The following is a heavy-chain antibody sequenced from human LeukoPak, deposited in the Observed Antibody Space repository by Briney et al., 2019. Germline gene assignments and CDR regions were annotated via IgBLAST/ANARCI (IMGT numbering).Heavy chain of an antibody. Sequence: SQTLSLNCAVSGGSISSGGYSWSWIRQPPGKGLEWIGYIYHSGSTYYNPSLKSRVTISVDRSKNQFSLKLSSVTAADTAVYYCARGNTMVRGVIIMLPSFDPWGQGTLVTVSS. CDR1: GGSISSGGYS. CDR2: IYHSGST. D-gene: IGHD3-10*01. J-gene: IGHJ5*02. V-gene: IGHV4-30-2*01. CDR3: ARGNTMVRGVIIMLPSFDP.